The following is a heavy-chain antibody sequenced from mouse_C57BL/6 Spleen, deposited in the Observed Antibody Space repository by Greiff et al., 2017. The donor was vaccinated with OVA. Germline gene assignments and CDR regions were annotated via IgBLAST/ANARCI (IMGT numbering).Heavy chain of an antibody. CDR1: GFSLSTSGMG. D-gene: IGHD1-1*01. Sequence: QVTLKECGPGILQSSQTLSLTCSFSGFSLSTSGMGVSWIRQPSGKGLEWLAHIYWDDDKRYNPSLRSRLTISKDTSRNQVFLKITSVDTADTATYYCARREGTTRGYAMDYWGQGTSVTVSS. CDR2: IYWDDDK. CDR3: ARREGTTRGYAMDY. V-gene: IGHV8-12*01. J-gene: IGHJ4*01.